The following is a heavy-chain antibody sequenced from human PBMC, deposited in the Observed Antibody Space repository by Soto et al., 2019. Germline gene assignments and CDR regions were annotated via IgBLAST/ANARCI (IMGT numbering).Heavy chain of an antibody. CDR1: GGSISRYY. J-gene: IGHJ5*02. CDR2: IYYSGST. D-gene: IGHD4-17*01. CDR3: ARDYADYHNWFDP. V-gene: IGHV4-59*01. Sequence: PSETLSLTCSVSGGSISRYYWSWIRQPPGKGLEWIGYIYYSGSTNYNPSLKSRVTISVDTSKNQFSLKLSSVTAADTAVYYCARDYADYHNWFDPWGQGTLVTVSS.